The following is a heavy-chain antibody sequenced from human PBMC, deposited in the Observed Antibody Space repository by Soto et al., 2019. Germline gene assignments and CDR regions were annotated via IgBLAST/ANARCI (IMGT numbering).Heavy chain of an antibody. CDR2: IFSNDEK. D-gene: IGHD6-19*01. V-gene: IGHV2-26*01. Sequence: SCPTLVNPTETLTLTCTVSGFSLSNARMGVSWIRQPPGKALEWLAHIFSNDEKSYSTSLKSRLTISKDTSKSQVVLTMTNMDPVDTATYYCARISRLYSSGWYYYYYGMDVWGQGTTVTVYS. CDR3: ARISRLYSSGWYYYYYGMDV. J-gene: IGHJ6*02. CDR1: GFSLSNARMG.